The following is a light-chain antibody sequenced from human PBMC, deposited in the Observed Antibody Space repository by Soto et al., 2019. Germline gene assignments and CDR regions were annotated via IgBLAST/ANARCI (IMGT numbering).Light chain of an antibody. CDR1: KLGDKY. CDR2: QDK. V-gene: IGLV3-1*01. Sequence: SYELTQPPSVSVSPGQTASITCSGDKLGDKYASWYQQKPGQSPVVVIYQDKKRPSGIPERFSGSNSGNTATLTITGTQAMDEADYYCQAWDTSTAWVFGGGTKLTVL. CDR3: QAWDTSTAWV. J-gene: IGLJ2*01.